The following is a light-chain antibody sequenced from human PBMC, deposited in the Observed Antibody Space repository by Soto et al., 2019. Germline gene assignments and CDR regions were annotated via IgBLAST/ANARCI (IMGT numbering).Light chain of an antibody. CDR1: QSVSSN. CDR2: GAS. J-gene: IGKJ1*01. CDR3: QQYYNWPET. Sequence: EIVMTQSPVTLSVSPGERATLSCRASQSVSSNLAWYQQKLGQAPRLLISGASTRATGIPARFSGSGSGTEFTLTISGLQSEDFAVYYCQQYYNWPETFGQGTKVEIK. V-gene: IGKV3-15*01.